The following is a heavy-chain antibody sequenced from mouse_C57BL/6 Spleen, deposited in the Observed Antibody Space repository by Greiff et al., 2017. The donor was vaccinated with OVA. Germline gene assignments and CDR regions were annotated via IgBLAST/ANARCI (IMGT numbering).Heavy chain of an antibody. CDR1: GYTFTSYW. CDR2: INPSNGGT. Sequence: QVQLQQPGTELVKPGASVKLSCKASGYTFTSYWMHWVKQRPGQGLEWIGNINPSNGGTNYNEKFKSKATLTVDKSSSTAYMQLSSLTSEDSAVDYCARSTNWDSAMDYWGQGTSVTVSS. V-gene: IGHV1-53*01. J-gene: IGHJ4*01. D-gene: IGHD4-1*01. CDR3: ARSTNWDSAMDY.